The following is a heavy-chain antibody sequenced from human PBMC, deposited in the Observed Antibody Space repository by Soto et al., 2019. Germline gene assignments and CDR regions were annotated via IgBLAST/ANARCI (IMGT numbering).Heavy chain of an antibody. CDR1: GGSISSYY. V-gene: IGHV4-59*01. D-gene: IGHD2-2*01. Sequence: PSETLSLTCTVSGGSISSYYWSWIRQPPGKGLEWIGYIYYSGSTNYNPSLKSRVTMSVDTSKNQFSLKLSSVTAADTAVYYCARALGYCSSTSCCGIYYYYYYGMDVWGQGTTVTVSS. CDR2: IYYSGST. CDR3: ARALGYCSSTSCCGIYYYYYYGMDV. J-gene: IGHJ6*02.